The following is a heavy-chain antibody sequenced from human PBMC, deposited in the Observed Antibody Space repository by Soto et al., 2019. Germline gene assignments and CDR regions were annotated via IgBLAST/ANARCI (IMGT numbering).Heavy chain of an antibody. CDR2: ISYDGSNK. CDR1: GFTFSSYA. V-gene: IGHV3-30-3*01. J-gene: IGHJ6*02. Sequence: QVQLVESGGGVVQPGRSLRLSCAASGFTFSSYAMHWVRKAPGKGLEWVAVISYDGSNKYYADSVKGRFTISRDNSKNTLYLQMNSLRAEDTAVYYCARETPEEYVLLWFGELTNYGMDVWGQGTTVTVSS. D-gene: IGHD3-10*01. CDR3: ARETPEEYVLLWFGELTNYGMDV.